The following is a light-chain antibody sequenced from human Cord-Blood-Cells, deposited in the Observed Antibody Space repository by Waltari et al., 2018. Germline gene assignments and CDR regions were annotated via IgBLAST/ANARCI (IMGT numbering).Light chain of an antibody. Sequence: DIVMTQSPDSLAVSLGERATINWQSSQSVLYSSNNKNYLAWYQQKPGQPPKLLIYWASTRESGVPDRFSGSGSGTDFTLTISSLQAEDVAVYYCQQYYSTPITFGQGTRLEIK. V-gene: IGKV4-1*01. CDR1: QSVLYSSNNKNY. J-gene: IGKJ5*01. CDR3: QQYYSTPIT. CDR2: WAS.